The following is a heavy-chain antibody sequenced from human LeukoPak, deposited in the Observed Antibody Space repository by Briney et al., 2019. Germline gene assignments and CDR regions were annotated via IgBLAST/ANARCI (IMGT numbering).Heavy chain of an antibody. V-gene: IGHV1-46*01. CDR2: INPSGGST. CDR1: GYTFTGYY. CDR3: ARPTTDDAFDI. Sequence: ASVKVSCRASGYTFTGYYMHWVRQAPGQGLEWMGIINPSGGSTSYAQKFQGRVTMTRDMSTSTAYMELSSLRSEDTAVYYCARPTTDDAFDIWGQGTMVTVSS. D-gene: IGHD4-17*01. J-gene: IGHJ3*02.